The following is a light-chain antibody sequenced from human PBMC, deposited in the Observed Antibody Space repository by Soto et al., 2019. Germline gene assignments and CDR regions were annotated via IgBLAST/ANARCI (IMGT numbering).Light chain of an antibody. CDR1: QSVSSSS. CDR2: GAS. CDR3: KQSSSSPPKYT. J-gene: IGKJ2*01. V-gene: IGKV3-20*01. Sequence: EIVLTQSPGTLSLSPGERATLSCRASQSVSSSSLAWYQQKPGQAPRLLIYGASNRATDIPDRFSGSGSGTDFTLTISRLEPEDFAVYYCKQSSSSPPKYTFGQGTKVEIK.